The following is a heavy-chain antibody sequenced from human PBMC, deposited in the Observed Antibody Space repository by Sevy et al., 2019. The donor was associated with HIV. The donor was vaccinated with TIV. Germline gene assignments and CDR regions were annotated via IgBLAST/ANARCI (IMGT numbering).Heavy chain of an antibody. CDR1: GGSISSYY. J-gene: IGHJ6*02. V-gene: IGHV4-59*01. CDR3: ARLPGPAAHRYYYYGMDV. D-gene: IGHD2-2*01. Sequence: SETLSLTCTVSGGSISSYYWSWIRQPPGKGLEWIGYIYYSGSTNYNPSHKSRVTISVDTSKNQFSLKLSSVTAADTAVYYCARLPGPAAHRYYYYGMDVWGQGTTVTVSS. CDR2: IYYSGST.